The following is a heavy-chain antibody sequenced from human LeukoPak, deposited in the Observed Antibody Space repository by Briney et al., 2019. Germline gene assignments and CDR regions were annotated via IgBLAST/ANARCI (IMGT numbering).Heavy chain of an antibody. CDR1: GGSINSYY. CDR2: IYYSGST. V-gene: IGHV4-59*01. J-gene: IGHJ4*02. CDR3: ARASARLDAFDC. D-gene: IGHD4-11*01. Sequence: SETLSLTCTVSGGSINSYYWSWIRQPPGKGLEWIGYIYYSGSTNYNPSLKSRVTISVDTSKNQFSLKLSSVTAADTAVYYCARASARLDAFDCWGQGTLVTVSS.